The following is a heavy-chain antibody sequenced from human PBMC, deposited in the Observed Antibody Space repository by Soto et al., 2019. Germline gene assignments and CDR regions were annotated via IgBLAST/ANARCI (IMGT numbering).Heavy chain of an antibody. CDR3: ARDRWGIANLDS. CDR1: GFTFSSYW. V-gene: IGHV3-74*01. D-gene: IGHD6-13*01. CDR2: INSDESST. Sequence: PGGSLRLSXAASGFTFSSYWMHWVRQAPGKGLVWVSRINSDESSTSYADSVKGRFTISRDNAKNTLYLQMNSLRAEDTAVYYCARDRWGIANLDSWGQGTPVTVSS. J-gene: IGHJ5*01.